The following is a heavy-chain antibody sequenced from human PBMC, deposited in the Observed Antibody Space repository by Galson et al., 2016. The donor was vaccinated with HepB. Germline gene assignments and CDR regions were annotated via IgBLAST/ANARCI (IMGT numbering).Heavy chain of an antibody. V-gene: IGHV3-9*01. CDR3: AKDYLRYSSSWSGPWFDP. CDR1: GFTFDEYA. D-gene: IGHD6-13*01. CDR2: ISYNSDST. J-gene: IGHJ5*02. Sequence: SLRLSCAASGFTFDEYAMHWVRQAPGKGLEWVSRISYNSDSTTFADSVKGRFTISRDNAKKSVSLEMNSLRDEDTAFYYCAKDYLRYSSSWSGPWFDPWGQGTLVTVSS.